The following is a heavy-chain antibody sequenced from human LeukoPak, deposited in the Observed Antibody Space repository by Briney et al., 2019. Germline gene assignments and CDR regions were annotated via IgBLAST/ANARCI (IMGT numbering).Heavy chain of an antibody. Sequence: GGSLRLSCVVSGFRIGGFWMSWVRQAPGKGLEWVANIKQDGSEKYYVDSVKGRFTISRDTSLYLQMDRLRAEDTAVYYCAKEIGWSGYRPCYFDSWGQGTLVTVSS. V-gene: IGHV3-7*01. CDR2: IKQDGSEK. CDR3: AKEIGWSGYRPCYFDS. D-gene: IGHD3-3*01. CDR1: GFRIGGFW. J-gene: IGHJ4*02.